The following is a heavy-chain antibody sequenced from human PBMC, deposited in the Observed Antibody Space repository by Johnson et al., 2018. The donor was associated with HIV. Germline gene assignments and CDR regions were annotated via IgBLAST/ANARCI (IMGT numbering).Heavy chain of an antibody. Sequence: QVQLVESGGGVVQPGRSLRLSCTASGFTFSNYGMHWVRQVQGKGLEWVAVISYDGNNDYYADSVKGRFTVSRDNSKSTLYLQMNSLRAEDTGLYYCAKSTQATIVRGSGPYGAFDIWGQGTMVTVSS. CDR3: AKSTQATIVRGSGPYGAFDI. V-gene: IGHV3-30*18. J-gene: IGHJ3*02. CDR2: ISYDGNND. CDR1: GFTFSNYG. D-gene: IGHD1-14*01.